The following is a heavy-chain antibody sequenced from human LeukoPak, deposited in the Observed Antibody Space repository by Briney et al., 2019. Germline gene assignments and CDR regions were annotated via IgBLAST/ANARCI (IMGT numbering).Heavy chain of an antibody. Sequence: SETLSLTCTVSGYSISTGYYWDWIRQPPGKGLEWIGTFYHGGSTYYNPSLKSRVTMSVDTSNNQFSLKLSSVTAADMAVYYCARESVYYDSSGYNDVFDIWGQGTMVTVSS. J-gene: IGHJ3*02. CDR1: GYSISTGYY. CDR2: FYHGGST. D-gene: IGHD3-22*01. V-gene: IGHV4-38-2*02. CDR3: ARESVYYDSSGYNDVFDI.